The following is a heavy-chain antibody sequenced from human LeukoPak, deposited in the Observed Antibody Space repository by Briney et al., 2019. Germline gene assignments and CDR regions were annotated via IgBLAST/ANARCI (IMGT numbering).Heavy chain of an antibody. D-gene: IGHD2-2*01. J-gene: IGHJ4*02. Sequence: PGGSLRLSCSASGFTFSNYAMNWVRQAPGKGLEWVSAISGSGGSTYYADSVKGRFTISRDNSKNTLYLQMNSLRAEDTAIYYCARGERDIVVVPDTNFDCWGQGTLVTVSS. CDR2: ISGSGGST. CDR1: GFTFSNYA. V-gene: IGHV3-23*01. CDR3: ARGERDIVVVPDTNFDC.